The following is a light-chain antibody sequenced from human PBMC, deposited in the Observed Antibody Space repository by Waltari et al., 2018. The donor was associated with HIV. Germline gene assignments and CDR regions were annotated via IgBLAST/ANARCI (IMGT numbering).Light chain of an antibody. V-gene: IGLV3-21*02. J-gene: IGLJ1*01. CDR1: NLGSKR. CDR3: HGWDRSSDQHV. Sequence: SYVLTQPPSVSVAPGQTARITCGGNNLGSKRVHWYQHKAGQAPVLVVYDGSDRPPGMPELCSCSKSGNTGTLSISRVGDGDAADYYCHGWDRSSDQHVFGTGTKVTVL. CDR2: DGS.